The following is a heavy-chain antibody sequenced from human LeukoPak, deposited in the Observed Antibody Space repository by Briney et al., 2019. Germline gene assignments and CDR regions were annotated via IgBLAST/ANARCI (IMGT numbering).Heavy chain of an antibody. D-gene: IGHD1-26*01. CDR2: INPSGGST. V-gene: IGHV1-46*03. Sequence: ASVKVSCKASGYTFTSYYMHWVRQAPGQGLEWMGIINPSGGSTSYAQKFQGRVTMTRDTSTSTVYMELSSLRSEDTAMYYCARVVISGAPFDYWGQGTLVTVSS. CDR3: ARVVISGAPFDY. CDR1: GYTFTSYY. J-gene: IGHJ4*02.